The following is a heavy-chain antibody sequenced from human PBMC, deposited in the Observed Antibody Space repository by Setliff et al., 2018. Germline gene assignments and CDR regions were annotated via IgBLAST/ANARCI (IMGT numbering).Heavy chain of an antibody. V-gene: IGHV4-4*08. CDR2: IYTSGST. CDR3: ARMGTDYIMTRVNSYQYYFYMDV. D-gene: IGHD5-18*01. Sequence: PSETLSLTCTVSGGSISSYYWSWIRQPPWKGLEWIGYIYTSGSTNYNPSLKSRVTISLDTSKNQVFLRMTSVTAADTSFYYCARMGTDYIMTRVNSYQYYFYMDVWGKGTTVTVSS. J-gene: IGHJ6*03. CDR1: GGSISSYY.